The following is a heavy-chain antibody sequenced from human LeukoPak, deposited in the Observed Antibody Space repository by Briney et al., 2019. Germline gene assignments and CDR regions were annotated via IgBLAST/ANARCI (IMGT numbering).Heavy chain of an antibody. V-gene: IGHV4-39*01. D-gene: IGHD3-9*01. CDR1: GGSISSSSYY. CDR3: ARLPTGYPNWFDP. Sequence: SETLSLTCTVSGGSISSSSYYWGWIRQPPGKGLEWIGNINYGGSGSPYYNPSLKSRVTISVDTSRSQFSLKLNSVTAADTAVYYCARLPTGYPNWFDPWGQGTLVTVSS. J-gene: IGHJ5*02. CDR2: INYGGSGSP.